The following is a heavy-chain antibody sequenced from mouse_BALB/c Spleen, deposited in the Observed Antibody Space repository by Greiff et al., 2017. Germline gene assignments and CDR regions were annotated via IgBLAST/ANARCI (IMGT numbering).Heavy chain of an antibody. Sequence: EVQRVESGGGLVKPGGSLKLSCAASGFTFSSYAMSWVRQTPEKRLEWVATISSGGSYTYYPDSVKGRFTISRDNAKNTLYLQMSSLRSEDTAMYYCARQGDGYFFAYWGQGTLVTVSA. CDR1: GFTFSSYA. CDR3: ARQGDGYFFAY. J-gene: IGHJ3*01. V-gene: IGHV5-9-3*01. CDR2: ISSGGSYT. D-gene: IGHD2-3*01.